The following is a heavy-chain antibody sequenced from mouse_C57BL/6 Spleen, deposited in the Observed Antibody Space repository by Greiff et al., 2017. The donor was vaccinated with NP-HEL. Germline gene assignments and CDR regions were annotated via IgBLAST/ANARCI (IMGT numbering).Heavy chain of an antibody. Sequence: VQLQQSGAELVKPGASVKLSCKASGYTFTSYWMHWVKQRPGQGLEWIGMIHPNSGSTNYNEKFKSKATLTVDKSSSTAYMQLSSLTSEDSAVYYCAPHYYGSLYYYAMDYWGPGTSVTVSS. CDR3: APHYYGSLYYYAMDY. D-gene: IGHD1-1*01. J-gene: IGHJ4*01. CDR2: IHPNSGST. V-gene: IGHV1-64*01. CDR1: GYTFTSYW.